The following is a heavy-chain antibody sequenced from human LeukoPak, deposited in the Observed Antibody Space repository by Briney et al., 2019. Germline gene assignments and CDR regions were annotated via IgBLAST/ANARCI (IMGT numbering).Heavy chain of an antibody. V-gene: IGHV3-21*01. Sequence: GGSLSLSCAASGFTFSSYSMNWVRQAPGKGLEWVSSISSSSSYIYYADSVKGRFTISRDNAKNSLYLQMNSLRAEDTAVYYCAREMYYYDSSGYPLAFDIWGQGTMVTVSS. CDR3: AREMYYYDSSGYPLAFDI. CDR1: GFTFSSYS. CDR2: ISSSSSYI. J-gene: IGHJ3*02. D-gene: IGHD3-22*01.